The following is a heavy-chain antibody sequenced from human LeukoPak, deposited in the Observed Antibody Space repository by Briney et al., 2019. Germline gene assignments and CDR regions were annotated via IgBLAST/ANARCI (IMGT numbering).Heavy chain of an antibody. CDR3: ARDRYYYDSSGYYYVNYFDY. V-gene: IGHV4-30-4*01. CDR2: IYYSGST. D-gene: IGHD3-22*01. J-gene: IGHJ4*02. Sequence: SETLSLTCTVSGGSISSGDYYWSWIRQPPGKGLEWIGYIYYSGSTYYNPSLKSRVTISVDTSKNQFSLKLSSVTAADTAVYYCARDRYYYDSSGYYYVNYFDYWGQGTLVTVSS. CDR1: GGSISSGDYY.